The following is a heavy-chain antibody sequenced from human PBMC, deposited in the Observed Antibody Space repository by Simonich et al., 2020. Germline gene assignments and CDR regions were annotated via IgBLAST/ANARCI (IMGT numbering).Heavy chain of an antibody. V-gene: IGHV1-2*02. J-gene: IGHJ3*02. CDR1: GYTFTGHF. Sequence: QVQLVQSGAEVKKPGASVKVSCKASGYTFTGHFMHWVRQGPGQGREWMGWINPNSGGTNNAQKFQGRVTMTRDTSISTAYMELSRLRSDDTAVYYCARGPRWTGDDAFDIWGQGTMVTVSS. D-gene: IGHD7-27*01. CDR3: ARGPRWTGDDAFDI. CDR2: INPNSGGT.